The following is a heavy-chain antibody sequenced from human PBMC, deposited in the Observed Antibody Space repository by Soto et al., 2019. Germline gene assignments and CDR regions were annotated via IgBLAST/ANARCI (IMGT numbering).Heavy chain of an antibody. CDR2: ISASGSTT. D-gene: IGHD6-19*01. V-gene: IGHV3-23*01. CDR1: GFTFTSYA. J-gene: IGHJ1*01. Sequence: GGSLRLSCAASGFTFTSYAMTWVRQTPGKGLEWVSLISASGSTTYYADSVKGRFTISRDNSKNTLYLQMNSLRAEDTALYYCSKGDSSGWTRKYFQHWGQGTLVTVSS. CDR3: SKGDSSGWTRKYFQH.